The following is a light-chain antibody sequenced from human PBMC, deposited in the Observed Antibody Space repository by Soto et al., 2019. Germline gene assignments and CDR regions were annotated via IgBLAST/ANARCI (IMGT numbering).Light chain of an antibody. CDR1: QSVSSY. V-gene: IGKV3-11*01. J-gene: IGKJ5*01. CDR3: QQRSNCPPIT. CDR2: DAS. Sequence: EIVLTQSPASLSLSPGERATVSYRASQSVSSYLAWYQQKPGQAPRLLIYDASNRATGIPARFSGSGSGTDFPLTISSLEPEDFAVYYCQQRSNCPPITFGQGTRLEIK.